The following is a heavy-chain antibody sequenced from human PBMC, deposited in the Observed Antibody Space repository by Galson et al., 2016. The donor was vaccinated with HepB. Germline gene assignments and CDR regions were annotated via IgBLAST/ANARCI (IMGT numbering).Heavy chain of an antibody. V-gene: IGHV1-46*04. CDR1: GYTFTSYY. J-gene: IGHJ3*02. D-gene: IGHD1-26*01. CDR3: AREGVLAVGAFDI. CDR2: LNPHSSDT. Sequence: SVKVSCKASGYTFTSYYLHWVRQAPGQGLEWMGILNPHSSDTTYARKLQGRVTMTRDTSTSTVYMELSNLRSEDTAMYYCAREGVLAVGAFDIWGQGTMVTVSS.